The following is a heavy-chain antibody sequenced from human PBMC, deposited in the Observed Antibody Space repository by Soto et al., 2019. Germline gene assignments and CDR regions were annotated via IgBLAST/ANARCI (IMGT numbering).Heavy chain of an antibody. CDR1: EFTFTTYW. V-gene: IGHV3-7*05. CDR2: IKEDGGQK. J-gene: IGHJ4*02. Sequence: EVQLVESGGGLVQPGGSLRLSCAVSEFTFTTYWMTWVRQAPGKGLEWVANIKEDGGQKNYLESVRGRFTISRDNAKKSLVLEMSSLRVEDTAVYFCAGGSGWESESWGQGTLVTVSS. D-gene: IGHD6-19*01. CDR3: AGGSGWESES.